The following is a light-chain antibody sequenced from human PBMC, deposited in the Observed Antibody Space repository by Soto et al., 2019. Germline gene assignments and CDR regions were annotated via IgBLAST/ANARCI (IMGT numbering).Light chain of an antibody. J-gene: IGKJ1*01. Sequence: EIVLTQFPGTLSLSPGERATLSCRASQSVSSNYLAWYQQRPGQPPNLLIFGASNRAPGIPDRFSGSGSGTDFTLTISRLEPEDFAVYYCQQYGSSIKTFVQGTKVDIK. V-gene: IGKV3-20*01. CDR3: QQYGSSIKT. CDR2: GAS. CDR1: QSVSSNY.